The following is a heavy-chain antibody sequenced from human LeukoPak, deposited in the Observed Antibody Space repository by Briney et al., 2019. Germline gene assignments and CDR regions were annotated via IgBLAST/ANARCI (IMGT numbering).Heavy chain of an antibody. CDR1: GGSISSYY. CDR3: ARLRNYFDSSGYYSHDY. CDR2: IYYSGIT. J-gene: IGHJ4*02. Sequence: SETLSLTCTVSGGSISSYYWSWIRQPPGKGLEWIGYIYYSGITNYNPSLKNRVTISVDTSKKQFSLKLSSVTAADTAEYYCARLRNYFDSSGYYSHDYWGPGTLVTVSS. D-gene: IGHD3-22*01. V-gene: IGHV4-59*08.